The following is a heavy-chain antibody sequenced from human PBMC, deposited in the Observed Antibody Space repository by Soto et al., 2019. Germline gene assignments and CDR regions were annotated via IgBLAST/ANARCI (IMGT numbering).Heavy chain of an antibody. CDR1: GFTVSSNY. D-gene: IGHD6-13*01. CDR2: IYSGGST. Sequence: GGSLRLSCAASGFTVSSNYMSWVRQAPGKGLEWVSVIYSGGSTYYADSVKGRFTISRHNSKNTLYLQMNSLRAEDTAVYYCARDSSSSWYRSYYYYGMDVWGQGTTVTVSS. J-gene: IGHJ6*02. CDR3: ARDSSSSWYRSYYYYGMDV. V-gene: IGHV3-66*01.